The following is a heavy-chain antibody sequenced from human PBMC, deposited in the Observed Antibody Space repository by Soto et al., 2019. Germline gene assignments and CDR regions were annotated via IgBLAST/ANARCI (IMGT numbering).Heavy chain of an antibody. D-gene: IGHD2-2*01. J-gene: IGHJ4*02. CDR2: ISANSGDT. CDR3: ARDFRDSCRGTSCIYFDY. V-gene: IGHV1-18*01. Sequence: ASVKVSCKASGYAFASYGFSWVRQAPGQGLEWVAWISANSGDTNSAQKFQDRVTLTTDTSTSTAYMDLRSLRSDDTAVYYCARDFRDSCRGTSCIYFDYWGQGTLVTVSS. CDR1: GYAFASYG.